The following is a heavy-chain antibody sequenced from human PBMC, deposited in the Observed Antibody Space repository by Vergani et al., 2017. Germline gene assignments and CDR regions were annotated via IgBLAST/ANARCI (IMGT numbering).Heavy chain of an antibody. CDR2: MNPNSGNT. CDR3: ARGLSRDGYEGIDY. D-gene: IGHD5-24*01. V-gene: IGHV1-8*01. J-gene: IGHJ4*02. CDR1: GYTFTSYD. Sequence: QVQLVQSGAEVTKPGASVKVSCKASGYTFTSYDINWVRQATGQGLEWMGWMNPNSGNTGYAQKFQGRVTMTRTTSISTAYMELSSLRSEDTAVYYCARGLSRDGYEGIDYWGQGTLVTVSS.